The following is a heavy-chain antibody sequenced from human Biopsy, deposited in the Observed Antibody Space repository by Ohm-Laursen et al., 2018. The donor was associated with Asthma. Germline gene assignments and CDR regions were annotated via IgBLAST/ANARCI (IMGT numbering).Heavy chain of an antibody. CDR1: GSHFGSYN. J-gene: IGHJ4*02. CDR3: LRDTLGYYFDI. D-gene: IGHD6-13*01. Sequence: SLRLSCAAAGSHFGSYNMHWARQAPGKGLEWVAVITFDGSTQHYGDSVKGRFTISRDNSKNMLFLQMNSLRAEDTAVYYCLRDTLGYYFDIWGQGTQVTVSS. CDR2: ITFDGSTQ. V-gene: IGHV3-30-3*01.